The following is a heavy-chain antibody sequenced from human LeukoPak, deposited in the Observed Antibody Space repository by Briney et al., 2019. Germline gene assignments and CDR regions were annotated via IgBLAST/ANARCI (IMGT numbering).Heavy chain of an antibody. CDR3: ARLGTATPDDV. D-gene: IGHD5-24*01. Sequence: GGSLRLFCAASGFTFSSYWMHWVRQAPGKGLLWVSRINSDGSSTSYADSVKGRFTISRDNAKNTLYLQMNGLRAEDTAVYYCARLGTATPDDVWGQGTTVTVSS. J-gene: IGHJ6*02. CDR1: GFTFSSYW. V-gene: IGHV3-74*01. CDR2: INSDGSST.